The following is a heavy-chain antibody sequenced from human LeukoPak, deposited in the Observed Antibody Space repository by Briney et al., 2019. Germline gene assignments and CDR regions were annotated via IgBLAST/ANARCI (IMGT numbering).Heavy chain of an antibody. D-gene: IGHD3-22*01. CDR2: ISSRSSTI. V-gene: IGHV3-48*02. Sequence: GGSLRLSCAASGFTFSSYTMNWLRQAPGKGRDWVSYISSRSSTIYYADSVKGRFTISRDNDKNSLCLQMNSLRDEDTAVYYCVREDYYDSSGYSYWGQGTLVTVSS. CDR1: GFTFSSYT. CDR3: VREDYYDSSGYSY. J-gene: IGHJ4*02.